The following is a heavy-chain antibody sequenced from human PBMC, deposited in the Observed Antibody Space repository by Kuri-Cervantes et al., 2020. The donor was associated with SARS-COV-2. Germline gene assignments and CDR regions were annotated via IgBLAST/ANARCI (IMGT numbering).Heavy chain of an antibody. D-gene: IGHD2-15*01. CDR1: GDSVSSTSAA. CDR3: ARAPDGYCSGGSCYSGYFQH. CDR2: TYHRSKWYN. Sequence: LRLSCVISGDSVSSTSAAWNWIRQSPSRGLEWLGRTYHRSKWYNEYAVSVKSRITINPDTSKNQFSLQLNFVTPEDTAVYYCARAPDGYCSGGSCYSGYFQHWGQGTLVTVSS. V-gene: IGHV6-1*01. J-gene: IGHJ1*01.